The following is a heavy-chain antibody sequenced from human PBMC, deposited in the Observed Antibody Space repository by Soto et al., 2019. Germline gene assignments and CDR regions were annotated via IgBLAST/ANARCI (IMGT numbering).Heavy chain of an antibody. V-gene: IGHV4-59*01. CDR3: AREGALGYCSGGSCYGMDV. CDR2: IYYSGST. J-gene: IGHJ6*02. CDR1: GGSISSYY. D-gene: IGHD2-15*01. Sequence: SETLSLTCTVSGGSISSYYWSWIRQSPGKGLEWIGHIYYSGSTNYNPSLKSRVTISVDTSKNQFSLKLSSVTAADTAVYYCAREGALGYCSGGSCYGMDVWGQGTTVTVSS.